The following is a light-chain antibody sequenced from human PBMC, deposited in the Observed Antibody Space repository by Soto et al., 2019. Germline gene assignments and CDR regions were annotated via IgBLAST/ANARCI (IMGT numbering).Light chain of an antibody. Sequence: EILMTQSPGTLSVSPGKRVIPSCWASQSVSSNLAWYQQKPGQAPRLLIQGASARATGIPARFSGSGSGTDFTLTISSLQSEDFAIYYCQQYNNWPLTFGQGTKVEI. J-gene: IGKJ1*01. CDR3: QQYNNWPLT. CDR2: GAS. V-gene: IGKV3-15*01. CDR1: QSVSSN.